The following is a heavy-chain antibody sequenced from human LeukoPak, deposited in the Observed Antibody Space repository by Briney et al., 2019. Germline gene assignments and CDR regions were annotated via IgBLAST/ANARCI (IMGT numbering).Heavy chain of an antibody. D-gene: IGHD1-26*01. CDR3: AKDYEPLVGVHRWGDWFDP. V-gene: IGHV3-23*01. CDR1: GFTFSSYS. J-gene: IGHJ5*02. Sequence: GGSLRLSCAASGFTFSSYSMNWVRQAPGKGLEWVSAISGSGGSTYYADSVKGRFTISRDNSKNTLYLQMNSLRAEDTAVYYCAKDYEPLVGVHRWGDWFDPWGQGTLVTVSS. CDR2: ISGSGGST.